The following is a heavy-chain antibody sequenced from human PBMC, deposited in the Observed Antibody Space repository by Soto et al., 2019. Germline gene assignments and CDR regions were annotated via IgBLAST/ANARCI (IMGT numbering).Heavy chain of an antibody. CDR2: IIPIFGTA. D-gene: IGHD6-13*01. Sequence: ASVKVSCKASGGTFSSYAISWVRQAPGQGLEWMGGIIPIFGTANYAQKFQGRVTITADESTSTAYMELSSLRSEDTAVYYCARGAKGIAAAGIRFSYYYYGMDVWGQGTTVTVSS. CDR1: GGTFSSYA. V-gene: IGHV1-69*13. CDR3: ARGAKGIAAAGIRFSYYYYGMDV. J-gene: IGHJ6*02.